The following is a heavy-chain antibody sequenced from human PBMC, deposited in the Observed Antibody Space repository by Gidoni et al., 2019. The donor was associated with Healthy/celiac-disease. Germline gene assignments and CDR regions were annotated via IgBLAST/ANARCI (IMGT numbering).Heavy chain of an antibody. Sequence: EVQLVESGGGLVQPGRSLRLSCTASGFTFGDYAMSWVRQAPGKGLEWVGFIRSKAYGGTTEDAASVKGRFTISRDDSKSIAYLQMNSLKTEDTAVYYCDLMTGAEYFQHWGQGTLVTVSS. CDR1: GFTFGDYA. D-gene: IGHD3-9*01. CDR2: IRSKAYGGTT. J-gene: IGHJ1*01. CDR3: DLMTGAEYFQH. V-gene: IGHV3-49*04.